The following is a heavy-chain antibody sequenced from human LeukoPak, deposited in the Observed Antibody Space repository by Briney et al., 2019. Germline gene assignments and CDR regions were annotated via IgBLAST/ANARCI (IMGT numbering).Heavy chain of an antibody. Sequence: GGSLRLSCAVSGFTVRSNYMSWVRQAPGKGLEWVSSLSGSGESTLYADSVKGRFTISRDNSKNTLFLQMYSLRADDTAVYLCAKGSSGWGSFDFWGQGTLVTVSS. V-gene: IGHV3-23*01. CDR1: GFTVRSNY. CDR2: LSGSGEST. CDR3: AKGSSGWGSFDF. D-gene: IGHD6-19*01. J-gene: IGHJ4*02.